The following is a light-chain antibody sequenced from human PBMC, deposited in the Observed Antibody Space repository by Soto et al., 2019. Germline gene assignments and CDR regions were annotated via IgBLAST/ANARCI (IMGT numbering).Light chain of an antibody. CDR1: SSNIGSNT. CDR3: AAWDASLNGSV. J-gene: IGLJ7*01. V-gene: IGLV1-44*01. CDR2: SNN. Sequence: QSVLTQPPSASGTPGQRVTISCSGSSSNIGSNTVNSYQQLPGTAPKLLIYSNNNRPSGVPARCFGSKSGTSASPAISGLQPEEEADYYCAAWDASLNGSVFGGGTKLTVL.